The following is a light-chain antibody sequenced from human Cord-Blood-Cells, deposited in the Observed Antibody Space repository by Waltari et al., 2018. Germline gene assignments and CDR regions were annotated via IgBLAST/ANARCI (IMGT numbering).Light chain of an antibody. CDR2: DVS. Sequence: QSALTQPASVSGSPGQSITISCTGTSSDVGGYNHVPWYQQHPGKAPKLMIYDVSNRPSGVSNRFSGSKSGNTASLTISGLQAEDEADYYCSSYTSSSTLGGVFGTGTKVTVL. V-gene: IGLV2-14*01. J-gene: IGLJ1*01. CDR3: SSYTSSSTLGGV. CDR1: SSDVGGYNH.